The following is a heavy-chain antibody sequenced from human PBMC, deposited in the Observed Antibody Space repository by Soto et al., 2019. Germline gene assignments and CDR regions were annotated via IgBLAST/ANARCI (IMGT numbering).Heavy chain of an antibody. CDR2: IYYSGST. CDR3: ARHPPAVYYYYGMDV. V-gene: IGHV4-39*01. CDR1: GGSISSSSYY. Sequence: SETLSLTCTVSGGSISSSSYYWGWIRQPPGKGLEWIGSIYYSGSTYYNPSLKSRVTISVDTSKNQFSLKLSSVTAADTAVYYCARHPPAVYYYYGMDVCGQGTTVTSP. J-gene: IGHJ6*02.